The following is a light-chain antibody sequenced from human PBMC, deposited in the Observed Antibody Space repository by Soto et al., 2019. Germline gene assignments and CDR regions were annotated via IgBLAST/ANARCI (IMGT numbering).Light chain of an antibody. CDR2: DAS. J-gene: IGKJ3*01. Sequence: DIQMTQSPYSLSASVGDRVTITCQASQDISNYLNWYQQKPGKAPKLLIYDASNLETGVPSRFSGSGSGTDFTFTISSLQPEDIATYYCQQYDNLPPEFTFGPGTKVDIK. CDR1: QDISNY. CDR3: QQYDNLPPEFT. V-gene: IGKV1-33*01.